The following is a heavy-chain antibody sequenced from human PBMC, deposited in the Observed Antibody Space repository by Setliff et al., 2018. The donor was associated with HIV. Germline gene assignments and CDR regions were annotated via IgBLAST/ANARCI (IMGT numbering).Heavy chain of an antibody. CDR2: INAGSGNT. Sequence: ASVKVSCKASGYSFSNFAIHWVRQAPGQRLEWLGWINAGSGNTRCSQKFQDRLTITRDTSARTVYMELSSLKSEDTAVYYCARVRCSGANCFNWFDFWGQGTPVTVSS. CDR1: GYSFSNFA. V-gene: IGHV1-3*01. CDR3: ARVRCSGANCFNWFDF. D-gene: IGHD2-15*01. J-gene: IGHJ5*01.